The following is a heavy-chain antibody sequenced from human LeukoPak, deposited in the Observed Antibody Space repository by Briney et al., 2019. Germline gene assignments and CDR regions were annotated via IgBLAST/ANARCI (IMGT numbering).Heavy chain of an antibody. CDR2: ISSSISTI. D-gene: IGHD5-24*01. Sequence: GGSLRLSCAASGFTFSSYSMNWVRQAPGKGREWVSYISSSISTIYYADSVKGRFTISRDNSKNSLYLQMNSLRAEDTAVYYCAREGELNFDYWGQGTLVTVSS. CDR1: GFTFSSYS. CDR3: AREGELNFDY. V-gene: IGHV3-48*01. J-gene: IGHJ4*02.